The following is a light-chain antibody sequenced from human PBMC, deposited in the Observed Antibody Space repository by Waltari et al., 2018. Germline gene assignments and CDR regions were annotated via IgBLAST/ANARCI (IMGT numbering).Light chain of an antibody. V-gene: IGLV2-8*01. CDR1: SSAIGDYDY. CDR3: CSYAGTNNFYV. Sequence: QSALTQPPSASGSPGESVTIPCTGTSSAIGDYDYVSWYQQHPGKAPKLMIYEVIKRPSGVPDRFSGSKSGNTASLTVSGLQAEDEADYYCCSYAGTNNFYVFGTGTKVTVL. CDR2: EVI. J-gene: IGLJ1*01.